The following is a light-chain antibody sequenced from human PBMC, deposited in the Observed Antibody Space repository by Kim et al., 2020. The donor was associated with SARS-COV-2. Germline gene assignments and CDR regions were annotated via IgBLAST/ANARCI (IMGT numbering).Light chain of an antibody. CDR2: KVS. CDR1: SSDVVGYNS. Sequence: GQSVTISGTGTSSDVVGYNSVSWYQQHPGKAPKLMIYKVSKWPSGVSNRFSGSKSGNTASLTISGLQAEDEADYYCTSYTNTRAWVFGGGTQLTVL. CDR3: TSYTNTRAWV. V-gene: IGLV2-14*01. J-gene: IGLJ3*02.